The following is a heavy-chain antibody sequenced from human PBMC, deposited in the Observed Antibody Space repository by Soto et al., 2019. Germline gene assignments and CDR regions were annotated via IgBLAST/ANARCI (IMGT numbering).Heavy chain of an antibody. J-gene: IGHJ4*02. D-gene: IGHD6-6*01. CDR2: ISYDGSHK. V-gene: IGHV3-30*18. CDR1: GFTFSSYG. Sequence: QVQLVESGGGVVQPGRSLRLSCAASGFTFSSYGMHWVRQAPGKGLECVAVISYDGSHKYYADSVKGRFTISRDNSKNTLYLQKNSLRAEDTAVYYCAKDRESYTSSSYFFDYWGQGTLVTVSS. CDR3: AKDRESYTSSSYFFDY.